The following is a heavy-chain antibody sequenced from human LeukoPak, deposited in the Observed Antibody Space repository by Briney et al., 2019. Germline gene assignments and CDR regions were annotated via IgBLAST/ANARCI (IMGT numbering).Heavy chain of an antibody. D-gene: IGHD6-6*01. CDR1: GGSFSGYY. V-gene: IGHV4-34*01. J-gene: IGHJ6*03. Sequence: PSETLSLTCAVYGGSFSGYYWSWIRQPPGKGLEWIGEINHSGSTNYNPSLKSRVTISVDTSKNQFSLKLSSVTAADTAVYYCAREKYSSSRYYYMDVWGKGTTVTVSS. CDR3: AREKYSSSRYYYMDV. CDR2: INHSGST.